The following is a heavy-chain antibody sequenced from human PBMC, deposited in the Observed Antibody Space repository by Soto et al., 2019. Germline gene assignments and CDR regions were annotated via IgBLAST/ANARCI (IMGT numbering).Heavy chain of an antibody. J-gene: IGHJ4*02. D-gene: IGHD2-2*01. CDR3: AREEIVVPAAIDY. V-gene: IGHV3-33*01. CDR2: IWYDGSNK. CDR1: GFTFSSYG. Sequence: QVQLVESGGGVVQPGRSLRLSCAASGFTFSSYGMHWVRQAPGKGLEWVAVIWYDGSNKYYADSVKGRFTISRDNSKNTLYLQMNSLRAEDTAVYYCAREEIVVPAAIDYWGQGTLVTVSS.